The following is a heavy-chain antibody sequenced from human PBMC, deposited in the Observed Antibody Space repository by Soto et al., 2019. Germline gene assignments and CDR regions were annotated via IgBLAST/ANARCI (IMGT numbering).Heavy chain of an antibody. CDR3: ARVGGYYGSGSYPLVDY. V-gene: IGHV4-4*02. Sequence: PSETLSLTCAVSCGSISSSNWWSWVRQPPGKGLEWIGEIYHSGSTNYNPSLKSRVTISVDKSKNQFSLKLSSVTAADTAVYYCARVGGYYGSGSYPLVDYWGQGTLVTVSS. D-gene: IGHD3-10*01. J-gene: IGHJ4*02. CDR2: IYHSGST. CDR1: CGSISSSNW.